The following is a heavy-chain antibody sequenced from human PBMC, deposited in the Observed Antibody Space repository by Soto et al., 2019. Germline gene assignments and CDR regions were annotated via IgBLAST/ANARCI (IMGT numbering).Heavy chain of an antibody. D-gene: IGHD2-8*01. CDR1: GFTFSTYS. CDR3: AMVDVYVTPSPQDV. J-gene: IGHJ6*02. Sequence: PGGSLRLSCAASGFTFSTYSMNWVRQAPGKGLEWVSYISSSSSTIYYADSVKGRFTISRDNAKNSLYLQMDSLRSDDTAVYYCAMVDVYVTPSPQDVWGQGTTVTVSS. CDR2: ISSSSSTI. V-gene: IGHV3-48*01.